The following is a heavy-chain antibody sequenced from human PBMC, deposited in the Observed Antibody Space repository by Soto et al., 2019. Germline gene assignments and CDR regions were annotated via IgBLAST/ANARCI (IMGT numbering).Heavy chain of an antibody. CDR2: IKQDGSEK. V-gene: IGHV3-7*01. D-gene: IGHD3-10*01. CDR1: GFTFSSYQ. Sequence: HPGGSLRLSCAASGFTFSSYQMNWVRQAPGKGLEWVANIKQDGSEKYYVESVKGRFTTSRDNAKNSLYLQMSSLRAEDTAVYYCARVAPYYYGSGSYYFDYWGQGTLVTVSS. CDR3: ARVAPYYYGSGSYYFDY. J-gene: IGHJ4*02.